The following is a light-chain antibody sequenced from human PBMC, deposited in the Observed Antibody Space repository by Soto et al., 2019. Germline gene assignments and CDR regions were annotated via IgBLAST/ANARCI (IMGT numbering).Light chain of an antibody. V-gene: IGKV1-12*01. CDR2: DAS. CDR3: QQANSFPT. Sequence: DIQMTQSPSSLSASVGDRVTITCQASQDISIYLNWYQQKPGIAPKLLIYDASSLQSGVPSRFSGSGSGTDFTLTISSLQPEDFATYYCQQANSFPTFGQGTRLEIK. CDR1: QDISIY. J-gene: IGKJ5*01.